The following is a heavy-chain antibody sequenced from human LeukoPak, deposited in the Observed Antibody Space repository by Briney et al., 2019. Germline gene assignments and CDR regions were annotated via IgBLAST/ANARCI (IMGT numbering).Heavy chain of an antibody. D-gene: IGHD6-13*01. CDR2: IYDSGST. CDR1: GASINNYY. Sequence: SETLSLTCTVSGASINNYYWSWIRQPPGKGLEWIGCIYDSGSTEYNPSLKSRVTISVDTSKNQFSLKLSSVTAADTAMYYCARTSSSWLWGQGTLVTVSS. J-gene: IGHJ4*02. V-gene: IGHV4-59*01. CDR3: ARTSSSWL.